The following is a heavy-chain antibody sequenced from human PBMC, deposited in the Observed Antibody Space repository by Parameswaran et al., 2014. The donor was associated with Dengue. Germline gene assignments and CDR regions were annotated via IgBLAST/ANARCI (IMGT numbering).Heavy chain of an antibody. CDR1: GGSISSYY. J-gene: IGHJ6*01. V-gene: IGHV4-59*13. CDR2: IYYSGST. Sequence: ASETLSLTCTVSGGSISSYYWSWIRQPPGKGLEWIGYIYYSGSTNYNPSLKSRVTISVDTSKNQFSLKLSSVTAADTAVYYCARATGAYCSSTSCHYGMDVWGPRDHGHRLL. CDR3: ARATGAYCSSTSCHYGMDV. D-gene: IGHD2-2*01.